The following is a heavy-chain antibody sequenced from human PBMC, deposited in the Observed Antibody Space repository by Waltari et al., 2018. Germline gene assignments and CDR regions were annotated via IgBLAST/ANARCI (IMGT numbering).Heavy chain of an antibody. Sequence: EEQLVESGGGLVQPGRSLRLSCAASGFTFDDHAMHWVSQAPGKGLEWVSSISWNGENVAYADSVKGRYTISRDNAKKSLFLQMNSVRPEDTALYYCARKIRTYYVVAFDLWGQGTMVLVSS. J-gene: IGHJ3*01. CDR1: GFTFDDHA. CDR3: ARKIRTYYVVAFDL. CDR2: ISWNGENV. V-gene: IGHV3-9*01. D-gene: IGHD1-26*01.